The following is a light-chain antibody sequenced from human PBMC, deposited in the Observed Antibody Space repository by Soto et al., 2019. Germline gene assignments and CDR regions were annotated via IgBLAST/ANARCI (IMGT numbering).Light chain of an antibody. CDR1: QSVSSN. V-gene: IGKV3-15*01. Sequence: EIVMTQSPATLSVSPGERATLSCRASQSVSSNLAWYQQKPGQAPRLLIYGASTRATGIPARFSGSGSGTEFTLTISSLQSEDFAVYYCQQYNNCPPYTFRQETKLEIK. CDR3: QQYNNCPPYT. J-gene: IGKJ2*01. CDR2: GAS.